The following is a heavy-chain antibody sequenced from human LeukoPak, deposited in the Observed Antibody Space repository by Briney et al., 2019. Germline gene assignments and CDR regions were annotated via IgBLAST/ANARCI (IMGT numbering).Heavy chain of an antibody. CDR2: IYPGDSDT. D-gene: IGHD3-3*01. Sequence: GESLKISCKGSGYSFTSYWIGWVRQMPGKGLEWMGIIYPGDSDTRYSPSFQGQVTISADKSISTAYLQWSSLKASDTAMYYCARYRTIFGVVPNNWFDPWGQGTLVTVSS. CDR1: GYSFTSYW. CDR3: ARYRTIFGVVPNNWFDP. V-gene: IGHV5-51*01. J-gene: IGHJ5*02.